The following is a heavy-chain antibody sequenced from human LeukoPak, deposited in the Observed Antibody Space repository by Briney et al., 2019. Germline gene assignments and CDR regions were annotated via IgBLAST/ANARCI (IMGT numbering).Heavy chain of an antibody. J-gene: IGHJ6*02. CDR2: IGTAGDT. Sequence: GGSLRLSCAASGFTFSSYDMHWVRQATGKGLEWVSAIGTAGDTYYPGSVKGRFTISRENAKNSLYLQMNSLRARDTAVYYCARAATIFGVVPTNYGMDVWGQGTTVTVSS. V-gene: IGHV3-13*01. D-gene: IGHD3-3*01. CDR3: ARAATIFGVVPTNYGMDV. CDR1: GFTFSSYD.